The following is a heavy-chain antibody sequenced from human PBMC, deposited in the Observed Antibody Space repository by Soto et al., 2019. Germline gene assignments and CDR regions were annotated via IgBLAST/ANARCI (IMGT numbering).Heavy chain of an antibody. Sequence: SVKVSCKASGGTFSSYAISWVRQAPGQGLEWMGGIIPIFGTANYAQKFQGRVTITADESTSTAYMELSSLRSEDTAVYYCARVGDSGGMYSSSWPNWFDPWGQGTLVTVSS. CDR2: IIPIFGTA. J-gene: IGHJ5*02. D-gene: IGHD6-13*01. CDR3: ARVGDSGGMYSSSWPNWFDP. CDR1: GGTFSSYA. V-gene: IGHV1-69*13.